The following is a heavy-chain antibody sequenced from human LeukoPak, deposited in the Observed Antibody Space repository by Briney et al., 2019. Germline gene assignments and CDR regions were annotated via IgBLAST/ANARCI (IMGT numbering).Heavy chain of an antibody. D-gene: IGHD3-9*01. CDR1: GFTFSSYA. J-gene: IGHJ4*02. Sequence: PGGSLRLSCAASGFTFSSYAISWVRQAPGKGLEWVSAISGSGGSTYYADSVKGRFTISRDNSKNTLYLQMNSLRAEDTAVYYCAKLTAGYDIHFDYWGQGTLVTVSS. CDR2: ISGSGGST. V-gene: IGHV3-23*01. CDR3: AKLTAGYDIHFDY.